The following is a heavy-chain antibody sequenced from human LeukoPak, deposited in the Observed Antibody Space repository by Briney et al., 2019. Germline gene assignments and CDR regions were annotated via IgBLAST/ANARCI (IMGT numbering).Heavy chain of an antibody. D-gene: IGHD2-8*01. CDR3: ARALMVGLTTALWYFDL. Sequence: PSETLSLTCAVYGGSFSGYYWSWIRQPPGKGLEWIGEINHSGSTNYNPSLKSRVTISVDTSKNQFSLKLLSVTAADTAVYYCARALMVGLTTALWYFDLWGRGTLVTVSS. J-gene: IGHJ2*01. CDR1: GGSFSGYY. CDR2: INHSGST. V-gene: IGHV4-34*01.